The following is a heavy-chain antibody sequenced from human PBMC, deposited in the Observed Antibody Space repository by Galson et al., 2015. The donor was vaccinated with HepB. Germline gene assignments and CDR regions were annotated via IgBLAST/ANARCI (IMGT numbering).Heavy chain of an antibody. Sequence: SLRLSCAASGFTVSNNYMSWVRQAPGKGLEWVSVIYSDSSTYYSDPVKGRFTISRDNSTNTMYLHMNSLRAEDTAVYYCAREPPAYGSGSLVDYWGQGTLVTVSS. V-gene: IGHV3-66*01. CDR1: GFTVSNNY. J-gene: IGHJ4*02. D-gene: IGHD3-10*01. CDR2: IYSDSST. CDR3: AREPPAYGSGSLVDY.